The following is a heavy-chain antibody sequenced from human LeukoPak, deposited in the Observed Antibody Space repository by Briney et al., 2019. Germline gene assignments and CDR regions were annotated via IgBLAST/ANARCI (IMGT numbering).Heavy chain of an antibody. J-gene: IGHJ3*02. CDR2: IKQDGSEK. V-gene: IGHV3-7*01. D-gene: IGHD2-15*01. CDR1: GFIFNNYW. CDR3: ARVKPLLAPGAFDI. Sequence: GGSLRLSCAASGFIFNNYWMTWVRQAPGKGLAWVANIKQDGSEKYYVDSVKGRFTISRDNVKNLLSLQMSSLRGEDTAVYFCARVKPLLAPGAFDIWGQGTMVAVSS.